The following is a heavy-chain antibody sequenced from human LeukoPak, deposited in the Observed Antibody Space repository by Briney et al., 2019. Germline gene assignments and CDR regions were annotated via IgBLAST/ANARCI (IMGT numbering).Heavy chain of an antibody. CDR3: AREGTIFHNWFDP. CDR1: GGTFSSYA. J-gene: IGHJ5*02. Sequence: ASVKVSCKASGGTFSSYAISWVRQAPGQGLEWMGRIIPIFGIANYAQEFQGRVTITADKSTSTAYMELSSLRSEDTAVYYCAREGTIFHNWFDPWGQGTLVTVSS. CDR2: IIPIFGIA. V-gene: IGHV1-69*04. D-gene: IGHD3-3*01.